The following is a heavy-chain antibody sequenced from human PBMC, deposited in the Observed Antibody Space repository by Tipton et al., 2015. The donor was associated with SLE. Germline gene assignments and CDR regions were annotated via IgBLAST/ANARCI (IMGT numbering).Heavy chain of an antibody. CDR2: ISYDGSNK. CDR1: GITFSSYV. D-gene: IGHD1-26*01. Sequence: QVQLVQSGGGVVQPGRSLRLSCAASGITFSSYVMHWVRQAPGKGLEWVAVISYDGSNKYYADSVKGRFTVSGDNAKSSLYLQMNSLTVEDTAVYYCARGRLETYYANIIDYWGQGTLVTVS. CDR3: ARGRLETYYANIIDY. J-gene: IGHJ4*02. V-gene: IGHV3-30*04.